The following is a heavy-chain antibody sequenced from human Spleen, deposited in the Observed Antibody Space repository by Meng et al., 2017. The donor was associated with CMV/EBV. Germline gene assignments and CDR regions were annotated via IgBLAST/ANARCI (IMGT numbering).Heavy chain of an antibody. Sequence: KGAGYIFTTDSNSWERQMRGKGLEWMGIIYPGNSDTRYSPSFQGQVTMSVDKSISTAYLQWSSLKASDTAMYYCARTYSSSWYYFDYWGQGTLVTVSS. CDR1: GYIFTTDS. V-gene: IGHV5-51*01. D-gene: IGHD6-13*01. CDR3: ARTYSSSWYYFDY. CDR2: IYPGNSDT. J-gene: IGHJ4*02.